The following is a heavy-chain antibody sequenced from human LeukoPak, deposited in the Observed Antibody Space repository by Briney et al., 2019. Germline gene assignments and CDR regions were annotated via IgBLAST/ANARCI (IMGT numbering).Heavy chain of an antibody. CDR2: INPNSGGT. V-gene: IGHV1-2*02. J-gene: IGHJ4*02. D-gene: IGHD3-3*01. Sequence: GASVKVSCKASGYTFTGYYMHWVRQAPGQGREWMEWINPNSGGTNNAQKFQGRVTMTRDTSISTAYMELSRLRSDDTAVYYCARSTATQYDFWSGYSYFDYWGQGTLVTVSS. CDR3: ARSTATQYDFWSGYSYFDY. CDR1: GYTFTGYY.